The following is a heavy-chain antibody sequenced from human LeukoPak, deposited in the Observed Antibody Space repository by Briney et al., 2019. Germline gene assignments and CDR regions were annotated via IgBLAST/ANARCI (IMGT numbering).Heavy chain of an antibody. V-gene: IGHV1-2*02. CDR1: GYILTDYY. CDR3: ARGPLEYCSGGICYSGRNWFDP. J-gene: IGHJ5*02. Sequence: ASVKVSCKASGYILTDYYIHWVRQAPGQGLEWMGWINPNSGDTNYAQKFQGRVTMTRDTSISTVYMELRRLRYDDTAAYYCARGPLEYCSGGICYSGRNWFDPWGQGTLVTVSS. CDR2: INPNSGDT. D-gene: IGHD2-15*01.